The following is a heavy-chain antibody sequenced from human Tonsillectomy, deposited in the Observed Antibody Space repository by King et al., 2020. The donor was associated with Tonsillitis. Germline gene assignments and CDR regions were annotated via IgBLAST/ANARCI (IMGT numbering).Heavy chain of an antibody. D-gene: IGHD3-3*01. J-gene: IGHJ6*03. V-gene: IGHV4-31*03. Sequence: QLQESGPGLVKPSQTLSLTCTVSGGSISSGGYYWSWIRQHPGKGLEFIGYIDDSGSTYCNPSLKSRVSLSEDTSKNQFSLKLTSVTAADTAVYYCARAPLYDFWFCYMDVWGKGTTVTVSS. CDR3: ARAPLYDFWFCYMDV. CDR2: IDDSGST. CDR1: GGSISSGGYY.